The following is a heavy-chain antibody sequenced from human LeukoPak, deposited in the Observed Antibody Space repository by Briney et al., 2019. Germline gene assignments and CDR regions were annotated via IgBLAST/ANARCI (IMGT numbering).Heavy chain of an antibody. V-gene: IGHV4-30-4*01. Sequence: SQTLSLTCTVSGGSISNGDYYWSWIRQPPGKGLEWIGYIYYSGSAYYNPSLQSRVAISVDTSKNQFSLNLTSVTAADTAVYYCARKRSNCRQGHFDYWGQGTLVTVSS. CDR1: GGSISNGDYY. CDR2: IYYSGSA. CDR3: ARKRSNCRQGHFDY. D-gene: IGHD1-1*01. J-gene: IGHJ4*02.